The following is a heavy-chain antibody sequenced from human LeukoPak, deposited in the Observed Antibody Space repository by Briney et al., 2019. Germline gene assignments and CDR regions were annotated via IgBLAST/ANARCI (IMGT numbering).Heavy chain of an antibody. CDR2: INPSGGST. Sequence: ASVKVSCKASGYTFASYYMHWVRQAPGQGLERMGIINPSGGSTSYAQKFQGRVTMTRDTSTSTVYMELSSLRSEDTAVYYCARDHDYYDSSGSQMGDYFDYWGQGTLVTVSS. J-gene: IGHJ4*02. D-gene: IGHD3-22*01. CDR3: ARDHDYYDSSGSQMGDYFDY. CDR1: GYTFASYY. V-gene: IGHV1-46*01.